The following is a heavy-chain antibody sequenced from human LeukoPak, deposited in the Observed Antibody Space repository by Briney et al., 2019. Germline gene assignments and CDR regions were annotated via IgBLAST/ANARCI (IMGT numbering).Heavy chain of an antibody. CDR1: GVSTSSSSYY. D-gene: IGHD2-15*01. V-gene: IGHV4-61*05. CDR2: IYYSGST. J-gene: IGHJ4*02. CDR3: ARVDCSGGSCYSFDY. Sequence: SETLSLTCTVSGVSTSSSSYYWGWFRQPPGKGLEWMGYIYYSGSTNCNPSLKSRVTISVDTSKNQFSLKLSSVTAADTAVYYCARVDCSGGSCYSFDYWGQGTLVTVSS.